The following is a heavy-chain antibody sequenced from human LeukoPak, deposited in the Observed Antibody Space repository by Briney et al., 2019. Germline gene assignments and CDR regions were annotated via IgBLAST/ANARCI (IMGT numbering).Heavy chain of an antibody. CDR2: IKQDGSEK. V-gene: IGHV3-7*01. J-gene: IGHJ3*02. D-gene: IGHD6-13*01. Sequence: PGGSLRLSCAASGFTFSSYWMSWVRQAPGKGLEWVANIKQDGSEKYYVDSVKGRFTISRDNARNSLYLQMNSLRAEDTAVYYCASFSSSWYGAFDIWGQGTMVTVSS. CDR3: ASFSSSWYGAFDI. CDR1: GFTFSSYW.